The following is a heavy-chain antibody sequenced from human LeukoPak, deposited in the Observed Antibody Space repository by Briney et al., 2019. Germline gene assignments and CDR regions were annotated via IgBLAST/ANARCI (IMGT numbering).Heavy chain of an antibody. V-gene: IGHV5-51*01. CDR2: IYPGDSDT. J-gene: IGHJ3*02. CDR3: ARHSFAFDI. Sequence: GEPLKTPCKGSGYSFTSYWLGWVRQMPGKGLEWMGIIYPGDSDTRYSPSFQDQVTISADKSINTACLQWSSLKASDTAMYYCARHSFAFDIWGQGTMVTVSS. CDR1: GYSFTSYW.